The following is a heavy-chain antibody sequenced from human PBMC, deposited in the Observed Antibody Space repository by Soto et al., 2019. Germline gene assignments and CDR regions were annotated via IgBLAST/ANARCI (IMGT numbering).Heavy chain of an antibody. CDR3: AKWQLGPTGLDF. CDR1: GFTFSSSG. CDR2: IPYDGSDK. V-gene: IGHV3-30*18. Sequence: QVQLVESGGGVVQPGRSLRLSCAASGFTFSSSGMHWVRQAPGKGLEWVAFIPYDGSDKYYADSVKGRFTISRDNSKDTLYLQMNSLRAEDTAVYYCAKWQLGPTGLDFWGQGTLVTVSS. J-gene: IGHJ4*02. D-gene: IGHD6-13*01.